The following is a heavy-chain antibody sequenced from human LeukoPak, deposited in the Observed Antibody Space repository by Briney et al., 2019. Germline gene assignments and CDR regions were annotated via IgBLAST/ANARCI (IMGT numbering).Heavy chain of an antibody. CDR1: GLTFRSYA. Sequence: PGGSLRLSCAASGLTFRSYAMSWVRQAPGKGLEWVAVISYDGSNKYYADSVKGRFTISRDNSKNTLYLQMNSLRAEDTAVYYCARDVDQYSGSYYFDYWGQGTLVTVSS. CDR3: ARDVDQYSGSYYFDY. J-gene: IGHJ4*02. D-gene: IGHD1-26*01. CDR2: ISYDGSNK. V-gene: IGHV3-30*04.